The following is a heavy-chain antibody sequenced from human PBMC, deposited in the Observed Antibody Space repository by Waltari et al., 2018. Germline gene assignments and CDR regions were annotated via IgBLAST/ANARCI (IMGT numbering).Heavy chain of an antibody. Sequence: QVQLQESGPGLVKPSQTLSLPCPVSGGSISSGSYYWSWIRQPAGKGLGWIGRIYTSGSTNYNPSLKSRVTISVDTSKNQFSLKLSSVTAADTAVYYCARYGSGNYFDYWGQGTLVTVSS. CDR2: IYTSGST. V-gene: IGHV4-61*02. CDR1: GGSISSGSYY. CDR3: ARYGSGNYFDY. D-gene: IGHD3-10*01. J-gene: IGHJ4*02.